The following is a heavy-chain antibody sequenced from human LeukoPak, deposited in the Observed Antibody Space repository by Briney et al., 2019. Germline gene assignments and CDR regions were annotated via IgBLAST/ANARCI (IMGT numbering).Heavy chain of an antibody. CDR2: IYYSGST. CDR3: ARLIVVVPAATAGYFDL. Sequence: SETLSLTCTVSGGSISSSSYYWGWIRQPPGKGLEWIGSIYYSGSTYYNPSLKSRVTISVDTSKNQFSLKLSSVTAADTAVYYCARLIVVVPAATAGYFDLWGRGTLVTVSS. CDR1: GGSISSSSYY. V-gene: IGHV4-39*01. J-gene: IGHJ2*01. D-gene: IGHD2-2*01.